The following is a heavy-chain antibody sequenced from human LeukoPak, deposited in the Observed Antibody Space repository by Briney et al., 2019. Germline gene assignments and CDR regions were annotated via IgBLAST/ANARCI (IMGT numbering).Heavy chain of an antibody. J-gene: IGHJ4*02. V-gene: IGHV3-74*01. CDR2: INVDGTST. CDR3: AREGSGSLDY. CDR1: GLSFSTYW. Sequence: PGGSLRLSCAASGLSFSTYWMHWVRQASGKGLVWVSRINVDGTSTSYADSVKDRFTISRDNAKNTLYLQMNSLRAEDTAMYYCAREGSGSLDYWGQGTLVTVSS. D-gene: IGHD1-26*01.